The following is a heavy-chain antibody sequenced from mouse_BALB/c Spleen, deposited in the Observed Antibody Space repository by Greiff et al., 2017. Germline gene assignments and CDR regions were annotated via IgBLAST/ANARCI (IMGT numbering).Heavy chain of an antibody. J-gene: IGHJ2*01. CDR2: ISSGSSTI. CDR3: ARDYYGSREIYFDY. Sequence: EVQGVESGGGLVQPGGSRKLSCAASGFTFSSFGMHWVRQAPEKGLEWVAYISSGSSTIYYADTVKGRFTISRDNPKNTLFLQMTSLRSEDTAMYYCARDYYGSREIYFDYWGQGTTLTVSS. V-gene: IGHV5-17*02. CDR1: GFTFSSFG. D-gene: IGHD1-1*01.